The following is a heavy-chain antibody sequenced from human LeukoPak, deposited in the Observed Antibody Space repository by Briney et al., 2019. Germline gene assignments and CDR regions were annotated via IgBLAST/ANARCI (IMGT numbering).Heavy chain of an antibody. Sequence: GGSLRLSCAASGFTFSSYAMIWVRQVPGKGLEWVSAISGSGGSTYYADSVKGRFAISRDNSKNTLYMQMNSLRAEDTAVYYCARATYNAFDIWGQGTMVTVSS. CDR3: ARATYNAFDI. D-gene: IGHD2-21*01. CDR2: ISGSGGST. V-gene: IGHV3-23*01. CDR1: GFTFSSYA. J-gene: IGHJ3*02.